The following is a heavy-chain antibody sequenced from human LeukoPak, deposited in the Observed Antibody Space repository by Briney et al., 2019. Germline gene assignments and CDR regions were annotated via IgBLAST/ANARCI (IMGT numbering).Heavy chain of an antibody. V-gene: IGHV4-59*01. J-gene: IGHJ6*03. CDR3: ARERNLYDFWSGYYMDV. D-gene: IGHD3-3*01. Sequence: SETLSLSWAASGFTISNSYMSWIRQPPGKGLEWVGYIYYSGSTNYNPSLKSRVTISVDTSKNQFSLKLSSVTAADTAVYYCARERNLYDFWSGYYMDVWGKGTTVTVSS. CDR1: GFTISNSY. CDR2: IYYSGST.